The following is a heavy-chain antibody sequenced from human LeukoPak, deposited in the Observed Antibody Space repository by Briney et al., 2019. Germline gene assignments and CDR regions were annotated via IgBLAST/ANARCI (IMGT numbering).Heavy chain of an antibody. V-gene: IGHV3-23*01. D-gene: IGHD5/OR15-5a*01. CDR3: AKASRAGDSVDY. CDR2: ISGSGGST. Sequence: GASLRLSCAASGFTFSSYAMSWVRQAPRKGLEWVSAISGSGGSTYYEDSLKGRFTISRDNSKNTLYLQMNSLRAEDTAVYYCAKASRAGDSVDYWGQGTLVTVSS. CDR1: GFTFSSYA. J-gene: IGHJ4*02.